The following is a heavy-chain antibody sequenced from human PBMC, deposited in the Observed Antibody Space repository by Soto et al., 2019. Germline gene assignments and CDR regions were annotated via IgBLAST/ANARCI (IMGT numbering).Heavy chain of an antibody. CDR3: ARGLNKAAGGAFDV. CDR1: GFPFSWAG. V-gene: IGHV3-33*01. J-gene: IGHJ3*01. D-gene: IGHD3-16*01. Sequence: QVQLVQSGGGAVLPGNSLRLSCAASGFPFSWAGMHWLRQTPGKGLEWVAVVSGDRRDIDYAESVRGRFSISRDNPKSTLFLQMNNLGVEDTAIYYCARGLNKAAGGAFDVWGQGTQVIVSS. CDR2: VSGDRRDI.